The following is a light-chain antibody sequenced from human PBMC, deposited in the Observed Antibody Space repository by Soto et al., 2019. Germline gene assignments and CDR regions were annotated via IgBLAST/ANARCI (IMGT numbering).Light chain of an antibody. CDR2: AAS. Sequence: DIQMTQSPSSVSASVGDIVNISCRASQGISNWLAWYQQKPGKAPKLLIYAASSLQSGVPSRFSGSCSGADFTLTISSLQPEDFATYYCQQATSFLPFGPGTKVDLK. CDR1: QGISNW. J-gene: IGKJ3*01. CDR3: QQATSFLP. V-gene: IGKV1-12*01.